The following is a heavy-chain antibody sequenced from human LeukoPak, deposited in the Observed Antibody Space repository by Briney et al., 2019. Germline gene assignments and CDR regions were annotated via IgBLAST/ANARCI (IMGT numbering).Heavy chain of an antibody. D-gene: IGHD2-2*01. CDR3: ARNRPNVVPAALFGYYYGMDV. Sequence: VASVKVSCKASGGTFSSYAIIWLRQDPGQGLEWMGRIIPIFGIANYAQKFQGRVTITADKSTSTAYMELSSLGSEDAAVYYCARNRPNVVPAALFGYYYGMDVWGQGTTVTVSS. CDR2: IIPIFGIA. CDR1: GGTFSSYA. V-gene: IGHV1-69*04. J-gene: IGHJ6*02.